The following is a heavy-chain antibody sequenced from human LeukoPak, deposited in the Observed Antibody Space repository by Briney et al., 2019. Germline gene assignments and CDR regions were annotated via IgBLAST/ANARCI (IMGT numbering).Heavy chain of an antibody. CDR2: INPNSGGT. CDR3: ARAAAGTSYYYYYYMDV. J-gene: IGHJ6*03. D-gene: IGHD6-13*01. CDR1: GYTFTGYY. Sequence: ASVKVSCKASGYTFTGYYMHWVRQAPGQGLEWMGWINPNSGGTNYAQKFQGRVTMTRDTSISTAYMELSRLRSDDTAVYYCARAAAGTSYYYYYYMDVWGKGTTVTVSS. V-gene: IGHV1-2*02.